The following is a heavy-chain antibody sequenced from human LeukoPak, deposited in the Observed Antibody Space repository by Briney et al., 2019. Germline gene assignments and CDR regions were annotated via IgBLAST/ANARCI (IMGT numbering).Heavy chain of an antibody. V-gene: IGHV3-48*01. CDR3: ARGKSGMAYFDY. CDR2: ITSSSTV. Sequence: EGSLRLSCAASGFTFSSYSMNWVRQAPGKGLEWLSYITSSSTVQYADSVKGRFTISRDNSKNSLYLQMNSLRAEDTAVYYCARGKSGMAYFDYWGQGTLVTVSS. J-gene: IGHJ4*02. D-gene: IGHD5-18*01. CDR1: GFTFSSYS.